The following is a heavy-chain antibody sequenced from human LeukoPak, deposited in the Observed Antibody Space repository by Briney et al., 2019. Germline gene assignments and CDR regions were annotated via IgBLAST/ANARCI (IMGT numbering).Heavy chain of an antibody. CDR1: GGSFSGYY. J-gene: IGHJ4*02. Sequence: SETLSLTCAVYGGSFSGYYWSWIRQPPGKGLEWIGEINHSGSTNYNPSLKSRVTISVDTSKNQFSLKLSSVTAADTAVYYCARLSGGSCCSHFDYWGQGTLVTVSS. CDR2: INHSGST. V-gene: IGHV4-34*01. CDR3: ARLSGGSCCSHFDY. D-gene: IGHD2-15*01.